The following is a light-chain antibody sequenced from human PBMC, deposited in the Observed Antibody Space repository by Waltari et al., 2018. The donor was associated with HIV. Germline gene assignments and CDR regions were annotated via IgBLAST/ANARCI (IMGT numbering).Light chain of an antibody. CDR1: TSNIGSND. V-gene: IGLV1-47*01. J-gene: IGLJ2*01. Sequence: SVLTQPPSASGTPGQRVTISCSGGTSNIGSNDVFWYQHPPGTAPKLLIHRNDRRPSGVPDRFSGSTSGNSASLAISGLRSEDEADYYCVAWDDGLRGVVFGGGTRVAVL. CDR2: RND. CDR3: VAWDDGLRGVV.